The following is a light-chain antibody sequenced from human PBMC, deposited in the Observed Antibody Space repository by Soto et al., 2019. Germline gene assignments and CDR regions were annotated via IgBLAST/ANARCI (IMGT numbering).Light chain of an antibody. CDR2: DVS. CDR1: SREVGGYNY. V-gene: IGLV2-14*01. CDR3: SSYTSSSPYV. J-gene: IGLJ1*01. Sequence: QSVLTQPASASGSPGQSITISCTGTSREVGGYNYVSWYQQHPGKAPKLMIYDVSNRPSGGSNRFSGSKSGNTASLTISGLQADDEADYYCSSYTSSSPYVLGTGTKVTVL.